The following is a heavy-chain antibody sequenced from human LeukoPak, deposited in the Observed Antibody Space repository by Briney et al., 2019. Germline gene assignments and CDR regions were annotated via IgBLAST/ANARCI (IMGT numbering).Heavy chain of an antibody. D-gene: IGHD2-2*01. CDR3: ARDAGGGESYAADAFDI. V-gene: IGHV1-2*02. Sequence: ASVKVSCKAYGYAFTGYYMHWVRQAPGQGLEWMGWINPNSGGTNYALKFQGRVTMTRDTSISTAYMELSRLRSDDTAVYYCARDAGGGESYAADAFDIWGQGTMVTVSS. CDR2: INPNSGGT. J-gene: IGHJ3*02. CDR1: GYAFTGYY.